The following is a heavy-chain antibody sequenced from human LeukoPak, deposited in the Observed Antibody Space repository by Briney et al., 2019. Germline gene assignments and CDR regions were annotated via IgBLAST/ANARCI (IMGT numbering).Heavy chain of an antibody. CDR2: ISSSSSYI. Sequence: GGSLRLSCAASGSTFSSYSMNWVRQAPGKGLEWVSSISSSSSYIYYADSVKGRFTISRDNAKNSLYLQMNSLRAEDTAVYYCARLDSSSSGYVDYWGQGTLVTASS. J-gene: IGHJ4*02. CDR3: ARLDSSSSGYVDY. V-gene: IGHV3-21*01. CDR1: GSTFSSYS. D-gene: IGHD6-6*01.